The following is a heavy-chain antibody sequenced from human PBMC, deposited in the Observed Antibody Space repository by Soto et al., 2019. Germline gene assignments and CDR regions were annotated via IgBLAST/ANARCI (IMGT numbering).Heavy chain of an antibody. CDR2: LGGNGADT. J-gene: IGHJ4*02. Sequence: PGGCRRLSCAVSGFIHSNYAMSWVRQAPGKGLEWVSALGGNGADTCYADSVKGRFTSSIDNSKNTLYLQMNSLRDEDMAVYFCAIPSGLTVTRPHYWRQRTLVTTSS. D-gene: IGHD6-19*01. V-gene: IGHV3-23*01. CDR1: GFIHSNYA. CDR3: AIPSGLTVTRPHY.